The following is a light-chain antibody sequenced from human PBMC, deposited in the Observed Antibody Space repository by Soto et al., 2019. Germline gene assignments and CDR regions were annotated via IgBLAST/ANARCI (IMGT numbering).Light chain of an antibody. V-gene: IGLV2-11*01. Sequence: QSALTQPRSVSGSPGQSVTISCTGTSSDVGGYNYVSWYQHNPRKARKLMIFDVSARPSGVPDRFSGSKSANTASLTISGLQAEDEADYYCCSYAGTYTPLFGGGTKLTVL. CDR1: SSDVGGYNY. J-gene: IGLJ2*01. CDR2: DVS. CDR3: CSYAGTYTPL.